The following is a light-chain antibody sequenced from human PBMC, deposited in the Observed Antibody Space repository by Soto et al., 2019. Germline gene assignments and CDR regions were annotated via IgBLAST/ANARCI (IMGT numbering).Light chain of an antibody. CDR3: QQYNSFSIT. CDR2: DGS. J-gene: IGKJ5*01. Sequence: DIQMTQSPSTLSASVGDRVTITCRASQSIVRWLAWYQQRPGKVPNLLIYDGSSLESGVPSRFSGSGSGTEFTLTISSLQPDDFATYYCQQYNSFSITFGQGTRLEIK. V-gene: IGKV1-5*01. CDR1: QSIVRW.